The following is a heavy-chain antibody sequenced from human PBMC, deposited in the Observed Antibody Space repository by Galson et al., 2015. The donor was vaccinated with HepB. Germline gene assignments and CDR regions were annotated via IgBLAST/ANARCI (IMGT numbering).Heavy chain of an antibody. CDR1: GGTFSSYA. J-gene: IGHJ6*02. CDR3: ARETGYSYGYAYYYYGMDV. D-gene: IGHD5-18*01. Sequence: SVKVSCKASGGTFSSYAISWVRQAPGQGLEWMGGIIPIFGTANYAQKFQGRVTITADESTSTAYMELSSLRSEDTAVYYCARETGYSYGYAYYYYGMDVWGQGTTVTVSS. V-gene: IGHV1-69*13. CDR2: IIPIFGTA.